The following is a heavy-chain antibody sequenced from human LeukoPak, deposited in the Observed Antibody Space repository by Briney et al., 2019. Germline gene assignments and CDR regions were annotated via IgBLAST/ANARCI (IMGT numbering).Heavy chain of an antibody. CDR2: IYTSGST. V-gene: IGHV4-61*02. J-gene: IGHJ3*02. D-gene: IGHD6-13*01. Sequence: SETLSLTCTVSGGSISSGSYYWSWIRQPAGKGLEWIGRIYTSGSTNYNPSLESRVTISVDTSKNQFSLKLSSVTAADTAVYYCAREGIAAAHDAFDIWGQGTMVTVSS. CDR1: GGSISSGSYY. CDR3: AREGIAAAHDAFDI.